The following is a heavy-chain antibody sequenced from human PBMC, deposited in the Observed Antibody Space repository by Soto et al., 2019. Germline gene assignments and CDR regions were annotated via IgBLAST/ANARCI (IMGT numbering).Heavy chain of an antibody. CDR1: GDSVSSNSAA. V-gene: IGHV6-1*01. D-gene: IGHD2-8*01. CDR2: TYYRSKWYN. J-gene: IGHJ6*02. CDR3: ARALETQYCTNGVCLIPSSYYYGMDV. Sequence: PSQTLSLTCAISGDSVSSNSAAWNWIRQSPSRGLEWLGRTYYRSKWYNDYAVSVKSRITINPDTSKNQFSLQLNSVTPEDTAVYYCARALETQYCTNGVCLIPSSYYYGMDVWGQGTTVTVSS.